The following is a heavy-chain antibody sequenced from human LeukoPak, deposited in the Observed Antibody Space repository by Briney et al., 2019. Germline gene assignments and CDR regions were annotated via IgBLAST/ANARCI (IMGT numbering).Heavy chain of an antibody. Sequence: SETLSLTCTVSGGSISSYYWSWIRQPPGKGLEWIGYIYYSGSTNYNPSLKSRVTVSVDTSKNQFSLKLSSVTAVDTAVYYCARDSGLGWGQGTMVTVSS. CDR2: IYYSGST. J-gene: IGHJ3*01. CDR1: GGSISSYY. D-gene: IGHD6-25*01. V-gene: IGHV4-59*01. CDR3: ARDSGLG.